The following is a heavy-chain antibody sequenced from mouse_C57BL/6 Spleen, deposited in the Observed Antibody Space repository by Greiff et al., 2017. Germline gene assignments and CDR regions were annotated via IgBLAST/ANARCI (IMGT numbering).Heavy chain of an antibody. CDR3: ARWGYAKDV. CDR1: GYTFTGYW. J-gene: IGHJ4*01. V-gene: IGHV1-9*01. CDR2: IIPGNGST. Sequence: QVQLKESGAELMKPGASVKLSCKATGYTFTGYWIEWVKQRPGHGLEWIGEIIPGNGSTNYNEKFKGKATFTADTSSNTAYMQLSRLTTEDSAISCCARWGYAKDVGCQGTSATV.